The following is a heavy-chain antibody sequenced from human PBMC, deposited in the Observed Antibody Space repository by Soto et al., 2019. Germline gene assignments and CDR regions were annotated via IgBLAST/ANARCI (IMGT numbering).Heavy chain of an antibody. CDR2: IYYSGST. CDR1: GGSISSYY. Sequence: SETLSLTCTVSGGSISSYYWSWIRQPPGKGLEWIGYIYYSGSTNYNPSLKSRVTISVDTSKNQFSLKLSSVTAADTAVYYCARLRYNILTGYYFDYWGQGTLVTVSS. D-gene: IGHD3-9*01. V-gene: IGHV4-59*08. J-gene: IGHJ4*02. CDR3: ARLRYNILTGYYFDY.